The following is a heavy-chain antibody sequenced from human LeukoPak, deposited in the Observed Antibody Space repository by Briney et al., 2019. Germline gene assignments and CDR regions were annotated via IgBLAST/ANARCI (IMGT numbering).Heavy chain of an antibody. CDR1: GYSISSGYY. Sequence: SETLSLTCAVSGYSISSGYYWGWIRQPPGKGLEWIGSIYHSGSTYYNASLKSRVTISVDTSKNQFSLKLSSVTAADTAVYYCARLSQSNIWFDPWGQGTLVTVSS. J-gene: IGHJ5*02. CDR3: ARLSQSNIWFDP. V-gene: IGHV4-38-2*01. D-gene: IGHD4-11*01. CDR2: IYHSGST.